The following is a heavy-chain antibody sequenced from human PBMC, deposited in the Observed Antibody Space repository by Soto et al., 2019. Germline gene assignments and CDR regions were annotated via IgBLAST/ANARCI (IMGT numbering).Heavy chain of an antibody. CDR2: IYHSGST. D-gene: IGHD3-9*01. Sequence: NPSETLSLTCAVSGGSISSGGYSWSWIRQPPGKGLEWIGYIYHSGSTYYNPSLKSRVTISVDRSKNQFSLKLSSVTAADTAIYYCAKKAPLFDWLAPSPDNGMDVWGQGTTVTVS. V-gene: IGHV4-30-2*01. J-gene: IGHJ6*02. CDR3: AKKAPLFDWLAPSPDNGMDV. CDR1: GGSISSGGYS.